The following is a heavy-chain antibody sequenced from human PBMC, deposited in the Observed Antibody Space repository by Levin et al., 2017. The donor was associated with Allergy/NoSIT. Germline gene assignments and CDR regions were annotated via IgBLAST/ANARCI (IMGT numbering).Heavy chain of an antibody. Sequence: GESLKISCAASGFTFSSYAMHWVRQAPGKGLEWVAVISYDGSNKYYADSVKGRFTISRDNSKNTLYLQMNSLRAEDTAVYYCARDLAAGYVYYYYGMDVWGQGTTVTVSS. CDR2: ISYDGSNK. D-gene: IGHD6-13*01. V-gene: IGHV3-30-3*01. CDR3: ARDLAAGYVYYYYGMDV. CDR1: GFTFSSYA. J-gene: IGHJ6*02.